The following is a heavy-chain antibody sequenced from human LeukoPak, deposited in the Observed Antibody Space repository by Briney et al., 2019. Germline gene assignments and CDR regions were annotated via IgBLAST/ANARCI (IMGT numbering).Heavy chain of an antibody. D-gene: IGHD6-19*01. J-gene: IGHJ4*02. CDR1: GFTFDDYG. V-gene: IGHV3-20*04. Sequence: PGGSLRLSCAASGFTFDDYGMSWVRQAPGKGLEWVSGINWNGGSTGYADSVKGRFTISRDNAKNSLYLQMNSLRAEDTALYYCARDSWGAGSGWYLNWGQGTLVTVSS. CDR2: INWNGGST. CDR3: ARDSWGAGSGWYLN.